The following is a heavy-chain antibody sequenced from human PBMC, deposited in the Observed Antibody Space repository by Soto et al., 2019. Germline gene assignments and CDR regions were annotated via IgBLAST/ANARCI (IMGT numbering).Heavy chain of an antibody. Sequence: GGSLRLSCAASGITFSSYSMNWVRQAPGKGLEWVSYISRSSNIIYYADSVKGRFTISRDNAKNSLSLQMNSLRAEDTAVYYCASWLPTVTHAFDTWGQETMVTVS. D-gene: IGHD4-17*01. CDR2: ISRSSNII. CDR1: GITFSSYS. J-gene: IGHJ3*02. V-gene: IGHV3-48*01. CDR3: ASWLPTVTHAFDT.